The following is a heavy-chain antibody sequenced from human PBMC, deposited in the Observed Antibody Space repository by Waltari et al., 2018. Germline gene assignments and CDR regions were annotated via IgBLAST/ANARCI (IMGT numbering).Heavy chain of an antibody. V-gene: IGHV4-59*01. J-gene: IGHJ6*03. CDR1: GGSISSYY. CDR3: ASRDPSIAAAGSYYYYMDV. CDR2: IYYSGST. D-gene: IGHD6-13*01. Sequence: QVQLQESGPGLVKPSETLSLTCTVSGGSISSYYWSWIRQPPGKGLEWIGYIYYSGSTNYNPSLKSRVTISVDTSKNQFSLKLSSVTAADTAVYYCASRDPSIAAAGSYYYYMDVWGKGTTVTVSS.